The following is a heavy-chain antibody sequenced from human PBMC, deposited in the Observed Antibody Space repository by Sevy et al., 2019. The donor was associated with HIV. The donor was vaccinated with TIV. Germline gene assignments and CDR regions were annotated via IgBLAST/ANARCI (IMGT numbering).Heavy chain of an antibody. J-gene: IGHJ4*02. CDR1: GFTFSKYS. CDR2: LSFGCGEI. D-gene: IGHD2-8*01. V-gene: IGHV3-23*01. Sequence: GGSLRLSCAASGFTFSKYSMSWVRQPPGKGLEWVSTLSFGCGEINYADSVKGRFTISRDNSKGSVYLQMNNLRPEETPVYYCAREGCTKPHDYWGQGTLVTVSS. CDR3: AREGCTKPHDY.